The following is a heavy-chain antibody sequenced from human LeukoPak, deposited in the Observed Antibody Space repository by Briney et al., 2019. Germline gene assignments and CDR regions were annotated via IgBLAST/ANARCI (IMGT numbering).Heavy chain of an antibody. D-gene: IGHD6-6*01. J-gene: IGHJ4*02. Sequence: GASAKVSCTASGYHFSEYYLHWVRQAPGQGLEWLGWINPNSGDTNTAQNFQGRVTLTRDSSINTAYMDLTRLTSDDTAMYYCARAGKYRVYWGQGSLITVSS. V-gene: IGHV1-2*02. CDR3: ARAGKYRVY. CDR2: INPNSGDT. CDR1: GYHFSEYY.